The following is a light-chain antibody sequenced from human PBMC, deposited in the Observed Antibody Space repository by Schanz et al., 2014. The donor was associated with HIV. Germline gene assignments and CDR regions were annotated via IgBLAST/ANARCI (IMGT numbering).Light chain of an antibody. CDR1: SSDAGGYNY. V-gene: IGLV2-14*03. CDR3: SSYTSSSTGV. Sequence: QSALTQPASVSGSPGQSITISCTGTSSDAGGYNYLSWYQQHPGKAPKLMIYDVSNRPSGVSNRFSGSKSGNTASLTISGLQAEDEADYYCSSYTSSSTGVFGTGTKLTVL. CDR2: DVS. J-gene: IGLJ1*01.